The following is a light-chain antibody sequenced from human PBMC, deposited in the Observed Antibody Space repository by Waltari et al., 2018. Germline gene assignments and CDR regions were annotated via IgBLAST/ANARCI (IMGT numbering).Light chain of an antibody. CDR3: QNYNNAPFT. CDR2: AAS. J-gene: IGKJ3*01. V-gene: IGKV1-27*01. CDR1: QGISDY. Sequence: DMQMTQSPSSLSPPVGARVTITCRASQGISDYVAWYQQKSGKGPTLLIYAASTLQSGVPSRFSGSGSGTDFTLTISSLQPEDVATYYCQNYNNAPFTFGPGTKVDIK.